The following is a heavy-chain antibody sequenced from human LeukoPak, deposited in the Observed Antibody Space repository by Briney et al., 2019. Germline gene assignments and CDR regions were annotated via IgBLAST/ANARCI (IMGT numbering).Heavy chain of an antibody. V-gene: IGHV1-8*01. Sequence: ASVKVSCKASGYTFTSYDTNWVRQATGQGLEWMGWMNPSSGNTGYAQKFRGRVTMTRNTSISTAYMELSSLRSEDTAVYYCARDTYYYDSSGYYFFDYWGQGTLVTVSS. CDR3: ARDTYYYDSSGYYFFDY. CDR2: MNPSSGNT. D-gene: IGHD3-22*01. J-gene: IGHJ4*02. CDR1: GYTFTSYD.